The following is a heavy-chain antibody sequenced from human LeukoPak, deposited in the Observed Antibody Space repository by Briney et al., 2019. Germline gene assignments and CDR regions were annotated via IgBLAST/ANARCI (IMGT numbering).Heavy chain of an antibody. Sequence: PSETLSLTCTVSGGSISSSSAYWGWIRQPPGKGLEWIGSIDYSGTTYFNPSLKSRVTMSVDTSKNQFSLKLTSVTAADTAVYFCARQIVVVADFESWGQGTLVTVSS. V-gene: IGHV4-39*01. CDR1: GGSISSSSAY. CDR3: ARQIVVVADFES. CDR2: IDYSGTT. J-gene: IGHJ4*02. D-gene: IGHD2-15*01.